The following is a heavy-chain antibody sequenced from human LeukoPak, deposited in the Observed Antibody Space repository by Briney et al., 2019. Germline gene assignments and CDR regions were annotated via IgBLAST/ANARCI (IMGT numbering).Heavy chain of an antibody. V-gene: IGHV4-59*12. CDR2: IYYSGST. Sequence: SETLSLTCTVSGGSISSYYWSWIRQPPGKGLEWIGYIYYSGSTNYNPSLKSRVTISVDTSKNQFSLKLSSVTAADTAVYYCARRGATLVSYYYYYMDVWGKGTTVTVSS. CDR1: GGSISSYY. J-gene: IGHJ6*03. D-gene: IGHD1-26*01. CDR3: ARRGATLVSYYYYYMDV.